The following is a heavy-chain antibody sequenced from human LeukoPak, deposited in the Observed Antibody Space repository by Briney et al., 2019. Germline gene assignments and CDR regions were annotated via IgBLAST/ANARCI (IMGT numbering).Heavy chain of an antibody. Sequence: SETLSLACAVYGGSFSGYYWSWIRQPPGKGLEWIGEINHSGSTNYNPSLKSRVTISVDTSKNQFSLKLSSVTAADTAVYYCARHAYIAAAYFDYWGQGTLVTVSS. CDR1: GGSFSGYY. V-gene: IGHV4-34*01. CDR3: ARHAYIAAAYFDY. J-gene: IGHJ4*02. CDR2: INHSGST. D-gene: IGHD6-13*01.